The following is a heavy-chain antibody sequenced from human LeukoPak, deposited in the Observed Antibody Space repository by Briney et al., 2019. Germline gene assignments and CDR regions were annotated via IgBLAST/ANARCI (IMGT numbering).Heavy chain of an antibody. V-gene: IGHV5-51*01. CDR2: IYPGDSDT. CDR3: ARAERYYYDSSGYLFDY. CDR1: GYSFTRYR. D-gene: IGHD3-22*01. J-gene: IGHJ4*02. Sequence: GESLKISCKGSGYSFTRYRIGWVRQMPGKGLEWMGIIYPGDSDTRYSPSFQGQVAISVDKSISTAYLQWSSLKASDTAMYYCARAERYYYDSSGYLFDYWGQGTLVTVSS.